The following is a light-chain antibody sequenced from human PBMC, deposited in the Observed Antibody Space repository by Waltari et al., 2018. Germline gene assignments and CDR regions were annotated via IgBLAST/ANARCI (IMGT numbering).Light chain of an antibody. V-gene: IGKV1-39*01. J-gene: IGKJ4*01. Sequence: DIQMTQSPSSLSASVGDGVTITCRASQSISSYLNWYQQKPGKAPKLLIYAASSLQSGVPSRFSGSGSGTDFTLTISSLQPEDFATYYCQQSYSTTTFGGGTKVEIK. CDR1: QSISSY. CDR2: AAS. CDR3: QQSYSTTT.